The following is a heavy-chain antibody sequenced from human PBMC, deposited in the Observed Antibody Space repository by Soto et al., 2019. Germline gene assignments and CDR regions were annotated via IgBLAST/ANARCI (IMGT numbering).Heavy chain of an antibody. Sequence: QVQLVESGGGVVQPGRSLRLSCAASGFTFSSYAMHWVRRAPGKGLEWMAVMSYDGSNKYYADSVKGRFTISRDSSKTTLYLQMNGLRPEDTALYYCARDGGAYWGQGTLVIVSS. V-gene: IGHV3-30-3*01. CDR2: MSYDGSNK. CDR3: ARDGGAY. D-gene: IGHD3-16*01. J-gene: IGHJ4*02. CDR1: GFTFSSYA.